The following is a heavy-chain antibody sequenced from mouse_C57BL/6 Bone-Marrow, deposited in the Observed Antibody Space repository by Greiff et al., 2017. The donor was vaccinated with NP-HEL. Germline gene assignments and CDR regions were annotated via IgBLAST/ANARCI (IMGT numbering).Heavy chain of an antibody. J-gene: IGHJ4*01. V-gene: IGHV1-82*01. CDR2: IYPGDGDT. CDR3: ARADGYPYAMDY. CDR1: GYAFSSSW. Sequence: QVQLKQSGPELVKPGASVKISCKASGYAFSSSWMNWVKQRPGKGLEWIGRIYPGDGDTNYNGKFKGQATLTADKSSSTAYMQLSSLTSEDSAVYFCARADGYPYAMDYWGQGTSVTVSS. D-gene: IGHD2-3*01.